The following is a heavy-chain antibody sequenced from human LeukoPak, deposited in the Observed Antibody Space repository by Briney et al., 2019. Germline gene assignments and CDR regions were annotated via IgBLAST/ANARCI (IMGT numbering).Heavy chain of an antibody. D-gene: IGHD1-7*01. CDR2: ISGSGGST. V-gene: IGHV3-23*01. CDR1: GLTVSGNF. Sequence: PGGSLRLSCAASGLTVSGNFMSWVRQAPGKGLEWVSAISGSGGSTYYADSVKGRFTISRDNSKNTLYLQMNSLRAEDTAVYYCAKVPGYITGTTPPDYWGQGTLVTVSS. CDR3: AKVPGYITGTTPPDY. J-gene: IGHJ4*02.